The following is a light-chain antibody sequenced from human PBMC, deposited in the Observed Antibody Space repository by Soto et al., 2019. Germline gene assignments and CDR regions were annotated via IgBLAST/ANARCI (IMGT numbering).Light chain of an antibody. CDR1: QSISSY. J-gene: IGKJ5*01. Sequence: EIQMTQSPSSLSASVGDRVTITCLASQSISSYLNWYQQKPGKAPKLLIYAASSLQSGVPSRFSGSGSGTDFTLTISSLQPEDFATYYCQQSYSTLSITFGQGTRLEIK. CDR3: QQSYSTLSIT. V-gene: IGKV1-39*01. CDR2: AAS.